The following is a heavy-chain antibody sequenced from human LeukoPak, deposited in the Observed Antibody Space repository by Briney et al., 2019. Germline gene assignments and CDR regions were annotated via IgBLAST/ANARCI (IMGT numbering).Heavy chain of an antibody. Sequence: GGSLRLSCTASGFTFSRFGMHWVRQAPGKGLEWMAAISYDGSNNYYTNSVKGRFTVSRDNSKNTLYLQMNSLRGEDTAVYYCVRNRGGNEFDYWGQGTLVTVSS. D-gene: IGHD4-23*01. CDR1: GFTFSRFG. V-gene: IGHV3-30*03. CDR2: ISYDGSNN. J-gene: IGHJ4*02. CDR3: VRNRGGNEFDY.